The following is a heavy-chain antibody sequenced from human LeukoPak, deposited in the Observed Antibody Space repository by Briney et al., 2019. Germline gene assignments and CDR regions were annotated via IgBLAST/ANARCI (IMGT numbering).Heavy chain of an antibody. CDR1: GGSISSYY. CDR3: ARECLDYYGSGSYFGFDP. V-gene: IGHV4-59*01. D-gene: IGHD3-10*01. CDR2: IYYSGST. Sequence: PSETLSLTCTVSGGSISSYYWSWIRQPPGKGLEWIGYIYYSGSTNYNPSLKSRVTISVDTSKNQFSLKLSSVTAADTAVYYCARECLDYYGSGSYFGFDPWGQGTLVTVSS. J-gene: IGHJ5*02.